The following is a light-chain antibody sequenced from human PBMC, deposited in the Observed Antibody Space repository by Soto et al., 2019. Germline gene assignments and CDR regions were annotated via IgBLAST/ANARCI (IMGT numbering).Light chain of an antibody. J-gene: IGLJ1*01. V-gene: IGLV2-23*01. CDR3: CSYAGSSTYV. CDR2: EDS. CDR1: SSDFGSYNL. Sequence: QSVLTQPASVSGSPGQSITVSCTGTSSDFGSYNLVSWYQQHPGKAPKLMIYEDSKRPSGVSNRFSGSKSGNTASLTISGLQVEDDADYYCCSYAGSSTYVFGTGTKVTVL.